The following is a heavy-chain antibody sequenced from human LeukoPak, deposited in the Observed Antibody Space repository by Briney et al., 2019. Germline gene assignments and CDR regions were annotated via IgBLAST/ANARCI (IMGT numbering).Heavy chain of an antibody. CDR1: GGSFSGYY. Sequence: PSETLSLTCAVYGGSFSGYYWSWIRQPPGKGLAWIGEINHSGSTNYNPSLKSRVTISVDTSKNQFSLKLSSVTAADTAVYYCARGRIGYYYMDVWGKGTTVTVSS. CDR2: INHSGST. CDR3: ARGRIGYYYMDV. V-gene: IGHV4-34*01. J-gene: IGHJ6*03.